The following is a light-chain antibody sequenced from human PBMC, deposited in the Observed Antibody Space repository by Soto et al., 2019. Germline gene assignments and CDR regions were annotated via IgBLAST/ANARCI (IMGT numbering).Light chain of an antibody. CDR2: EVS. J-gene: IGLJ2*01. Sequence: QSALTQPASVSGSPGQSITISCSGSISDIGAYKYVSWYQQHPGKAPKLIIYEVSNRPSGISNRFSGSKSGVTASLTISGLQAEDEADYYCSLYTSWGVFGGGTKLTVL. CDR1: ISDIGAYKY. V-gene: IGLV2-14*01. CDR3: SLYTSWGV.